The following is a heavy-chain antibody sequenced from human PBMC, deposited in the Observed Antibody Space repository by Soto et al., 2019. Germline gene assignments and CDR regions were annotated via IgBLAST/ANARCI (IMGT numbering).Heavy chain of an antibody. CDR2: ISSTTNYI. CDR1: GFTFTRYS. J-gene: IGHJ4*02. V-gene: IGHV3-21*06. Sequence: GGSLRLSCAASGFTFTRYSMNWVRQAPGKGLEWVSSISSTTNYIYYGDSMKGRFTICRDNAKNSLYLEMNSLRAEDTAVYYCARESEDLTSNFDYWGQGTLVTVSS. CDR3: ARESEDLTSNFDY.